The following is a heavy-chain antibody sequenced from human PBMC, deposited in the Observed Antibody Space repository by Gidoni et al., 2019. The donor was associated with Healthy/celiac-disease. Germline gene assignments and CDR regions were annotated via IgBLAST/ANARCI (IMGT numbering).Heavy chain of an antibody. Sequence: QVQLQQWGAGLLKPSETLSPTCAVDGGSFRGYYWSWIRQPPGKGLEWIGEINHSGSTNYNPSLKRRVTISVDTSKNQFSLKLSSVPAADTAVYYCARGGTVYSSSWYRHLDYWGQGTLVTVSS. D-gene: IGHD6-13*01. CDR2: INHSGST. J-gene: IGHJ4*02. V-gene: IGHV4-34*01. CDR1: GGSFRGYY. CDR3: ARGGTVYSSSWYRHLDY.